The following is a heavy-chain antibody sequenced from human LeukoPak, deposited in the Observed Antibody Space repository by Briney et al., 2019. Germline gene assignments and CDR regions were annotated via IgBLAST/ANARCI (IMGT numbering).Heavy chain of an antibody. Sequence: GGSLRLSCAAPGFTFSSYAMSWVRQAPGKGLEWVSAISGSGGSTYYADSVKGRFTISRDNSKNTLYLQMNSLRAEDTAVYYCAKRRRYSSSSYYYYGMDVWGQGTTVTVSS. V-gene: IGHV3-23*01. D-gene: IGHD6-6*01. CDR1: GFTFSSYA. J-gene: IGHJ6*02. CDR2: ISGSGGST. CDR3: AKRRRYSSSSYYYYGMDV.